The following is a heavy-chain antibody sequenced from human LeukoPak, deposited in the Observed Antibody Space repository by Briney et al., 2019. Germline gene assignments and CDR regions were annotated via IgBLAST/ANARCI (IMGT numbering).Heavy chain of an antibody. V-gene: IGHV3-23*01. CDR1: GFTSSSYA. CDR2: ISASGYSA. CDR3: AKETAYYYDSSGYSWQDY. D-gene: IGHD3-22*01. J-gene: IGHJ4*02. Sequence: PGGSLRPSCAASGFTSSSYARTWVGQAPGKGLEWVSSISASGYSAYYADSVKGRFTISRDKSKSTLHLQMNSLRAEDTAVYYCAKETAYYYDSSGYSWQDYWGPGTLVTVSS.